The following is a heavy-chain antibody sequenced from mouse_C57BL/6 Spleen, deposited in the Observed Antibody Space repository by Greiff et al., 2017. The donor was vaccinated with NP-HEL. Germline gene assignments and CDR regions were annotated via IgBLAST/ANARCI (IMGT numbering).Heavy chain of an antibody. CDR3: ARGGNYYGSSYRYFDV. J-gene: IGHJ1*03. Sequence: EVQLQQSGPELVKPGASVKIPCKASGYTFTDYNMDWVKQSHGKSLEWIGDINPNNGGTIYNQKFKGKATLTVDKSSSTAYMELRSLTSEDTAVYDCARGGNYYGSSYRYFDVWGTGTTVTVSS. CDR1: GYTFTDYN. CDR2: INPNNGGT. V-gene: IGHV1-18*01. D-gene: IGHD1-1*01.